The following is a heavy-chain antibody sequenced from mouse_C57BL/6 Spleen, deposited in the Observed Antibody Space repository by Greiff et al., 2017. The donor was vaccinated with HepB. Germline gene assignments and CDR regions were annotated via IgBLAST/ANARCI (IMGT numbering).Heavy chain of an antibody. V-gene: IGHV1-82*01. D-gene: IGHD1-1*01. CDR1: GYAFSSSW. CDR3: ARGGLQRPVDY. Sequence: VQLQQSGPELVKPGASVKISCKASGYAFSSSWMNWVKQRPGKGLEWIGRIYPGDGDTNYNGKFKGKATLTADKSSSTAYMQLSSLTSEDSAVYFCARGGLQRPVDYWGQGTTLTVSS. CDR2: IYPGDGDT. J-gene: IGHJ2*01.